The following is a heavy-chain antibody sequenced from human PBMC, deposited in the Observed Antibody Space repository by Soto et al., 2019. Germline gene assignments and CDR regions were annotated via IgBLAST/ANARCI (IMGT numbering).Heavy chain of an antibody. CDR1: GFAFSNYA. D-gene: IGHD6-6*01. CDR3: AKDQTVAARNFDY. Sequence: GGSLRLSCAASGFAFSNYAMHWVRQAPGKGLEWVSSISTSIDATYYADSVKGRFTISRDDSKNTLYLQMNSLRAEDSAVYYCAKDQTVAARNFDYWGQGTQVTVSS. CDR2: ISTSIDAT. V-gene: IGHV3-23*01. J-gene: IGHJ4*02.